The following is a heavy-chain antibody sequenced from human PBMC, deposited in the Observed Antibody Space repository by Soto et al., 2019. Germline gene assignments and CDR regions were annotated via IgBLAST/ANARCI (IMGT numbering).Heavy chain of an antibody. J-gene: IGHJ6*02. Sequence: QVQLVESGGGVVQSGRSLRLSCAASGFTFSSYGIQWVRQAPGKGLEGGALISDDGSNKYYADSVKGRFTTSRDNSKNTLYLQMNSLRPEDTAVYYCAKERYGQLWLEDYGLDVWGQGTTVTVSS. CDR3: AKERYGQLWLEDYGLDV. V-gene: IGHV3-30*18. D-gene: IGHD3-10*01. CDR2: ISDDGSNK. CDR1: GFTFSSYG.